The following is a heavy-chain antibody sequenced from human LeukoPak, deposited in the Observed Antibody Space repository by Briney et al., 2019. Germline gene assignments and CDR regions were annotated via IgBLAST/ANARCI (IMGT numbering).Heavy chain of an antibody. CDR1: GGSISSSSYY. J-gene: IGHJ4*02. V-gene: IGHV4-61*02. CDR3: ARVDMVATIKY. D-gene: IGHD5-12*01. CDR2: IYTSATT. Sequence: SETLSLTCTVSGGSISSSSYYWSWIRQPAGKGLEWIGRIYTSATTDYNPSLKSRVTISVDTSKNQFSLKLSSVTAADTAVYYCARVDMVATIKYWGQGTLVTVSS.